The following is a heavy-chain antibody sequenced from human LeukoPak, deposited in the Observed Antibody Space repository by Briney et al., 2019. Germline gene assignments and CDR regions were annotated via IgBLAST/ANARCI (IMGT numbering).Heavy chain of an antibody. D-gene: IGHD3-22*01. CDR1: GFTFSSYS. CDR2: IGRSSSTI. CDR3: GREIVATNTD. J-gene: IGHJ4*02. Sequence: GGSLRLSCAVSGFTFSSYSMNWVRQAPGKGLEWVSYIGRSSSTIYYADSVKGRFTISRDNAKNSLYLQMNSLRDEDTAVYYCGREIVATNTDWGQGTLVTVSS. V-gene: IGHV3-48*02.